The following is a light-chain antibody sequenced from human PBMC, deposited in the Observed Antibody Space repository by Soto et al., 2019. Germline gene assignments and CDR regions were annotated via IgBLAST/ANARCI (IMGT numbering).Light chain of an antibody. CDR1: SSDVGSYNL. V-gene: IGLV2-23*01. CDR3: CSYAGSSTSV. J-gene: IGLJ2*01. Sequence: QSAVTQPASVSGSPGQSITISCTGTSSDVGSYNLVSWYQQHPGKAPKLMIYEGSKRPSGVSNRFSGSKSGNTASLTISGLQAEDEADYYCCSYAGSSTSVFGGGTKLTVL. CDR2: EGS.